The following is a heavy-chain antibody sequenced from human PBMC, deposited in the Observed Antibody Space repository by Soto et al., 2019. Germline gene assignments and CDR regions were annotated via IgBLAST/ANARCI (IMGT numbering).Heavy chain of an antibody. CDR3: AKGLTYYDILTGLDV. D-gene: IGHD3-9*01. CDR1: GFTFSSYG. J-gene: IGHJ6*02. Sequence: QVQLVESGGGVVQPGRSLRLSCAASGFTFSSYGMHWDRQAPGKGLEWVAVISYDGSNKYYADSVKGRFTISRDNSKNTLYLQMNSLRAEDTAVYYCAKGLTYYDILTGLDVWGQGTTVTVSS. CDR2: ISYDGSNK. V-gene: IGHV3-30*18.